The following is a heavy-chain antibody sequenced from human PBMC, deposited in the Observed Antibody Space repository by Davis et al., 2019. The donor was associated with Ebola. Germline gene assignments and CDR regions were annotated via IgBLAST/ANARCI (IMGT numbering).Heavy chain of an antibody. CDR3: TTSQGRCSDGICDY. J-gene: IGHJ4*02. D-gene: IGHD2-15*01. CDR1: VITFSSYA. V-gene: IGHV3-23*01. Sequence: GGSLRLSCTDSVITFSSYAMTWVRQAPGKGLEWVSAISGSGGSTYYADSVKGRFTISRDNSKSTLYLQMHSLKTEDTGVYYCTTSQGRCSDGICDYWGQGTLVTVSS. CDR2: ISGSGGST.